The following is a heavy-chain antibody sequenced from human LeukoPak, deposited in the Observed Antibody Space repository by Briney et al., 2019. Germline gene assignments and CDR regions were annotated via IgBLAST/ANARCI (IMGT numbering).Heavy chain of an antibody. D-gene: IGHD2-15*01. CDR1: GFTFSRYA. CDR3: AKDQSSGTYFDY. V-gene: IGHV3-23*01. Sequence: GGSLRLSCAASGFTFSRYAMSWVRQAPGKGLEWVSAISGSGGSTYYADSVKGRFTISRDNSKNTLYLQMNSLRAEDTAVYYCAKDQSSGTYFDYWGQGTLVTVSS. J-gene: IGHJ4*02. CDR2: ISGSGGST.